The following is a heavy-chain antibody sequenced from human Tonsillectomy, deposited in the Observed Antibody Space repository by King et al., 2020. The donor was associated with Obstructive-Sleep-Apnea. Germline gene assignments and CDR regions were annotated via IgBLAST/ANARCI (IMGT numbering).Heavy chain of an antibody. J-gene: IGHJ3*02. V-gene: IGHV3-23*04. CDR1: GFTFSNYA. D-gene: IGHD3-3*01. CDR3: AKDHYDFWSGYSSSAFNI. CDR2: ITGSGGTA. Sequence: VQLVESGGGLVQPGGSLRLSCAASGFTFSNYAMNWVRQAPGKRLEWVSIITGSGGTAYYADSVKGRFTISRDNSKNTLYLEMNNLRAKDTAIYYCAKDHYDFWSGYSSSAFNIWGQGTMVSVSS.